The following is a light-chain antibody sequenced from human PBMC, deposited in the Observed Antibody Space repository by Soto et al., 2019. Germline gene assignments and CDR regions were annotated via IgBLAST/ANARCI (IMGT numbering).Light chain of an antibody. CDR3: MQALQTSIT. Sequence: DIVMTQSPLSLPVTPGEPASISCRSSQSLLHSNGYNYLDWYLQKAGQSPQLLIYLGSNRASGVPDRFSGSGSGTDFTLKISRVEAEDVGVYYCMQALQTSITFGQGTRLEIK. J-gene: IGKJ5*01. CDR1: QSLLHSNGYNY. V-gene: IGKV2-28*01. CDR2: LGS.